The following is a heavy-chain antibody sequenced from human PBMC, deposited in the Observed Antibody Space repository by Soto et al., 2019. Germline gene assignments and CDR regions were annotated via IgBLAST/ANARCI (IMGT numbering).Heavy chain of an antibody. CDR1: GYTFTSYG. D-gene: IGHD3-10*01. CDR3: ARVTYYYGSGSYLDFDY. V-gene: IGHV1-18*01. Sequence: QVPLVQSGAEVKKPGASVKVSCKASGYTFTSYGISWVRQAPGQGLEWMGWISAYNGNTNYAQKLQGRVTMTTDTSTSTAYMELRSLRSDDTAVYYCARVTYYYGSGSYLDFDYWGQGTLVTVSS. J-gene: IGHJ4*02. CDR2: ISAYNGNT.